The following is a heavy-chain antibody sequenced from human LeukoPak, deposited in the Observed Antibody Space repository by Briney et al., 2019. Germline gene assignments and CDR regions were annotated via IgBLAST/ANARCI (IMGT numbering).Heavy chain of an antibody. J-gene: IGHJ4*02. V-gene: IGHV1-18*01. CDR3: ARDYGDYQTFDY. Sequence: AAVRVSCKASGYTFSFYAITWVRQAPGQGLEGMGWINGYNGDTNYAKKFQGRVTMTTDTSTTTAYMELRSLRPDDTAVYYCARDYGDYQTFDYWGQGTLVTVSS. D-gene: IGHD4-17*01. CDR2: INGYNGDT. CDR1: GYTFSFYA.